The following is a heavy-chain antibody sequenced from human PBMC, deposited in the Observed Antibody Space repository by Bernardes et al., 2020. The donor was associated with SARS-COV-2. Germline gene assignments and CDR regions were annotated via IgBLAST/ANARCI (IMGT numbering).Heavy chain of an antibody. D-gene: IGHD6-19*01. CDR2: ISPKSGAT. CDR1: GYIFSDYY. J-gene: IGHJ6*02. CDR3: ASRHSSFTFYGLDV. V-gene: IGHV1-2*02. Sequence: ASVKVSCKASGYIFSDYYIHWLRQAPGQGFEWMGWISPKSGATNYAQKFQGRVTMTRDTAISTEYMQLSRLTSDDTAVYYCASRHSSFTFYGLDVWGQGTTVIVSS.